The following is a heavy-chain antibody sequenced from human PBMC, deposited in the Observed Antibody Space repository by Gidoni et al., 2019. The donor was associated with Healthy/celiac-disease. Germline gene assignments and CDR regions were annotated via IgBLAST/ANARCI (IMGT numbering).Heavy chain of an antibody. CDR1: GGSISSYY. CDR3: ARRGHADWYFDL. J-gene: IGHJ2*01. V-gene: IGHV4-59*08. CDR2: IYYSGST. D-gene: IGHD5-12*01. Sequence: QVQLQESGPGLVKPSETLSLTCTVSGGSISSYYWSWIRQPPGTGLEWIGYIYYSGSTNYNPSLKSRVTISVDTSKNQFSLKLSSVTAADTAVYYCARRGHADWYFDLWGRGTLVTVSS.